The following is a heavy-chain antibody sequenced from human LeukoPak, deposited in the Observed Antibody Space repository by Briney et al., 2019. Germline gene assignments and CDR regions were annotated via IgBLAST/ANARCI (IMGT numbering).Heavy chain of an antibody. CDR1: GGSTRSYY. CDR3: ARGDYSSGWYGSAEYFQH. V-gene: IGHV3-7*02. D-gene: IGHD6-19*01. CDR2: IKQDGSEK. Sequence: PSETLSLTCAVSGGSTRSYYWSWIRQAPGQGLEWVANIKQDGSEKYYVDSVRGRFTISRDNARNSLYLQMNSLRAEDTAVYYCARGDYSSGWYGSAEYFQHWGQGTLVTVSS. J-gene: IGHJ1*01.